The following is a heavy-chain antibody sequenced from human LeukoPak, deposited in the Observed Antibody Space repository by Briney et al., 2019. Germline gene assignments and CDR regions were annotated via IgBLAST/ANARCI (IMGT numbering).Heavy chain of an antibody. J-gene: IGHJ5*02. CDR2: IYHSGTT. CDR3: TRLSHVARATKVSWFDP. CDR1: AYSISDGFL. Sequence: SETLSLTCSVSAYSISDGFLWGWIRQPPGKVLEWIASIYHSGTTYYNPSLRSRVTASVDTSKNQFSLRLSSATAADTAVYYCTRLSHVARATKVSWFDPWGQGTLVTVSS. V-gene: IGHV4-38-2*02. D-gene: IGHD1-26*01.